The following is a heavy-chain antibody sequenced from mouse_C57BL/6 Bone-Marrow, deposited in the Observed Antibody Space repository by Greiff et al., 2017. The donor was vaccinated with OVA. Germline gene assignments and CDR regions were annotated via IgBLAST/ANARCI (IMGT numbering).Heavy chain of an antibody. J-gene: IGHJ2*01. CDR2: ISSGSSTI. Sequence: DVHLVESGGGLVKPGGSLKLSCAASGFTFSDYGMHWVRQAPEKGLEWVAYISSGSSTIYYADTVKGRFTISRDNAKNTLFLQMTSLRSEDTAMYYCARGNYGSSSYYFDYWGQGTTLTVSS. D-gene: IGHD1-1*01. CDR1: GFTFSDYG. CDR3: ARGNYGSSSYYFDY. V-gene: IGHV5-17*01.